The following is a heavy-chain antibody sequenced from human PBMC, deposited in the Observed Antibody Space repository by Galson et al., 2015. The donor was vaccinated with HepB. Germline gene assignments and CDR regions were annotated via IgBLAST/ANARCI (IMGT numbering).Heavy chain of an antibody. J-gene: IGHJ4*02. V-gene: IGHV3-73*01. CDR2: IRSKASDYAT. CDR1: GFTFSGSA. Sequence: SLRLSCAASGFTFSGSAIHWVRQASGKGPEWVGRIRSKASDYATAYAASLKGRFTIFRDDSKNTASLHMNSLKTEDTAVYYCARAAGDSSTYANDYWGQGALVTVSS. D-gene: IGHD5-18*01. CDR3: ARAAGDSSTYANDY.